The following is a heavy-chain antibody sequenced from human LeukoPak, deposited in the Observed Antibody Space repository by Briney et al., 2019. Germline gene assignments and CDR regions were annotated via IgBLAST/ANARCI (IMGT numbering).Heavy chain of an antibody. CDR3: ARDRGTWNDDGFDY. CDR2: IYPTDIT. D-gene: IGHD1-1*01. J-gene: IGHJ4*02. V-gene: IGHV4-4*07. Sequence: SETLSLTCTVSGGPISNSYWSWIRQPAGKGLEWFGRIYPTDITTYNPSLKSRVTLSVDTSKNQFSLKVNSVTAADTAVYYCARDRGTWNDDGFDYWGQGTLVTVSS. CDR1: GGPISNSY.